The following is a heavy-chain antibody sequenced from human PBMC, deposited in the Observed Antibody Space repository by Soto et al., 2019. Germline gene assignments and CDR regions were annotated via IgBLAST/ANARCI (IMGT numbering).Heavy chain of an antibody. J-gene: IGHJ4*02. D-gene: IGHD5-18*01. V-gene: IGHV1-58*01. Sequence: SVQVSCKASGFTFTSSAVQWVRQARGQRLEWIGWIVVGSGNTNYAQKFQERVTITRDMSTSTAYMELSSLRSEDTAVYYFAADPLAAMVTGYFDYWGQGTLVTVSS. CDR2: IVVGSGNT. CDR3: AADPLAAMVTGYFDY. CDR1: GFTFTSSA.